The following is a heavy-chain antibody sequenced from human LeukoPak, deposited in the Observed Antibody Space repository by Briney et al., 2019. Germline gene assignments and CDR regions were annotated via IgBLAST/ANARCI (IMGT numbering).Heavy chain of an antibody. CDR3: ARQREQWPTSY. V-gene: IGHV4-39*01. D-gene: IGHD6-19*01. J-gene: IGHJ4*02. CDR2: IYYSGST. CDR1: GGSISSSSYY. Sequence: PSETLSLTCTVSGGSISSSSYYWGWIRQPPGKGLEWIGSIYYSGSTYYNPSLKSRVTISVDTSKNQFSLKLSSVTAADTAVYYCARQREQWPTSYWGQGTLVTVSS.